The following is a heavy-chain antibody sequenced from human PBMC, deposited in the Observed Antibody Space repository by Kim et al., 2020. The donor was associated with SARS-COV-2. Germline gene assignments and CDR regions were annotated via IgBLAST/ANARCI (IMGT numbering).Heavy chain of an antibody. CDR1: GYPFTTYH. D-gene: IGHD2-21*01. CDR2: ISAYNGNT. V-gene: IGHV1-18*01. CDR3: AGSFIPGIDAFDV. J-gene: IGHJ3*01. Sequence: ASVKVSCQASGYPFTTYHMSWVRQAPGLGLEWMGWISAYNGNTDYAEKFQGRVTMTTDTSTSTAYMELRSLRSDDTAVYYCAGSFIPGIDAFDVWGQGTVVTVSS.